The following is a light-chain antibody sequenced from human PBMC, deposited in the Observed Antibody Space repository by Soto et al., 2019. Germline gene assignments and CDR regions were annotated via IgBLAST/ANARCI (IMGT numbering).Light chain of an antibody. CDR3: QQYNYWPIT. Sequence: VVTQSPATPSVSPGERVTLSCRSSQSVADNLAWFQQKPGQGPSLLIYGASTRATGIPARFSGSGSETDFTLTVSSLRSEDSAVYYCQQYNYWPITFGQGTRLEIK. V-gene: IGKV3-15*01. CDR2: GAS. CDR1: QSVADN. J-gene: IGKJ5*01.